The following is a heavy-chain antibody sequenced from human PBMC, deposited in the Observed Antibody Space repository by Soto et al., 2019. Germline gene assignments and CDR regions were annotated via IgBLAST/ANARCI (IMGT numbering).Heavy chain of an antibody. CDR3: VRVPDV. Sequence: PSETLSLTCAVSGGSISSGGYSWSWMRQPPGKGLEWIGYIYHSGSTYYNPSLKSRVTISVDRSKNQFSLKLSSVTAADTAVYYCVRVPDVWGQGTTVTVSS. J-gene: IGHJ6*02. CDR1: GGSISSGGYS. V-gene: IGHV4-30-2*01. CDR2: IYHSGST.